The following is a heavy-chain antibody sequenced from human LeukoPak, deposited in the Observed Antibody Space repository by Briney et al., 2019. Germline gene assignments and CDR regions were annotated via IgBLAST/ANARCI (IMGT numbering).Heavy chain of an antibody. J-gene: IGHJ3*02. CDR1: GFTVSSNY. CDR2: IYSGGST. Sequence: PGGSLRLSCAASGFTVSSNYMSWVRQAPGKGLEWVSIIYSGGSTFYADSVKGRFTISRDNSKNTLYLQMNSLKTEDTAVYYCAREGLALVAFDIWGQGTMVTVSS. V-gene: IGHV3-53*01. CDR3: AREGLALVAFDI.